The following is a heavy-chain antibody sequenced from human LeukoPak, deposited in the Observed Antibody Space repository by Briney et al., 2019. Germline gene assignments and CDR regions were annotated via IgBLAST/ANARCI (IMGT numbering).Heavy chain of an antibody. CDR3: ARGILNCGLTGFDS. Sequence: PGGSLRLSCAASGFTFSSYAMHRVRQAPGKGLEYVSAISTNGGSTYYANSVKGRFTISRDNSKNTLYLQMGSLRAEDMAVYYCARGILNCGLTGFDSWGQGTLVTVSS. CDR2: ISTNGGST. V-gene: IGHV3-64*01. J-gene: IGHJ4*02. D-gene: IGHD2-21*01. CDR1: GFTFSSYA.